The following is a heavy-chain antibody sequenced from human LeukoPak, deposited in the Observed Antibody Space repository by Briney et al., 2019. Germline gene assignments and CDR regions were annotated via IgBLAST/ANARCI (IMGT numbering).Heavy chain of an antibody. Sequence: SETLSLTCTVSGGSISSYYWSWIRQPPGKGLDGLGIIYYSGSTNYNPSLKSRVTISVDTSKNQFSLKLSSVTAADTAVYYCARAGYSYGPAHDMDVWGQGTTVTVSS. V-gene: IGHV4-59*13. CDR1: GGSISSYY. CDR3: ARAGYSYGPAHDMDV. CDR2: IYYSGST. D-gene: IGHD5-18*01. J-gene: IGHJ6*02.